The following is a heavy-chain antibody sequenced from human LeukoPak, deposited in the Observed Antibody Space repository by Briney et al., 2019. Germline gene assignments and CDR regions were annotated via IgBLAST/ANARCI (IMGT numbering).Heavy chain of an antibody. CDR3: ARDGTYSSSADAFDI. CDR1: GFTFDDYA. J-gene: IGHJ3*02. CDR2: ISWNSGSI. V-gene: IGHV3-9*01. D-gene: IGHD6-13*01. Sequence: GGSLRLSCAASGFTFDDYAMHWVRQAPGKGLEWVSGISWNSGSIGYADSVKGRFTISRDNAKNSLYLQMNSLRAEDTAVYYCARDGTYSSSADAFDIWGQGTMVTVSS.